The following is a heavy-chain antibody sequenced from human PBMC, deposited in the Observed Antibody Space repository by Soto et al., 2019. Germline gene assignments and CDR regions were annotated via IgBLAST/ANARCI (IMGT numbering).Heavy chain of an antibody. V-gene: IGHV3-30*18. Sequence: QVQLVESGGGVVQPGRSLRVSCAGSGFVFKNYAMNWVRQAPGKGLDWLAVISYAGGLKYYIDSIKGRFTISRDNSKNTVYLQMNSLRPEDTAVYYCAKFRSPWDTSCYFDSFDLWCQGTVVTVSS. CDR1: GFVFKNYA. D-gene: IGHD3-22*01. CDR2: ISYAGGLK. CDR3: AKFRSPWDTSCYFDSFDL. J-gene: IGHJ3*01.